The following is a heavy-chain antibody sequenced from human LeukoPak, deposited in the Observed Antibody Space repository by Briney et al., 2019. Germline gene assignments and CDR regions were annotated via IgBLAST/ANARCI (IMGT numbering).Heavy chain of an antibody. J-gene: IGHJ5*02. CDR3: ARGSEAVAGNWFDP. V-gene: IGHV1-69*05. CDR1: GGTFSSYA. Sequence: GSSVKVSCKASGGTFSSYAISWVRQAPGQGLEWMGGIIPIFGTANYAQKFQGRVTITTDESTSTAYMELSSLRSEDRAVYYCARGSEAVAGNWFDPWGQGTLVTVSS. CDR2: IIPIFGTA. D-gene: IGHD6-19*01.